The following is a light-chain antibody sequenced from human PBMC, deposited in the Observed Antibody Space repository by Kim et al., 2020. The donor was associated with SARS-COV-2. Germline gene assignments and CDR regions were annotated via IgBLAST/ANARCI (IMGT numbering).Light chain of an antibody. CDR2: RAS. V-gene: IGKV1-27*01. Sequence: RVTFASRPSQALSNFVAWYQQKPGKVPTVLIYRASTLQSRDPSRFSGSGAGTDFTLTISSLQPEDVATYYCQQYVSAPITIGQGTRLEIK. J-gene: IGKJ5*01. CDR3: QQYVSAPIT. CDR1: QALSNF.